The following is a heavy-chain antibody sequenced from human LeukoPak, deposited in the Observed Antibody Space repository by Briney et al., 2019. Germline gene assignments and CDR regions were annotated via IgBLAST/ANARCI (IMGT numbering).Heavy chain of an antibody. D-gene: IGHD4-23*01. V-gene: IGHV3-21*01. CDR1: GFTFSSYS. Sequence: PGGSLRLSCAASGFTFSSYSMNWVRQAPGKGLEWVSSISSSSSYIYYADSVKGRFTISRDNAKNSLYLQMNSLRAEDTAVYYCGRDPRGGGGFDSGGQGTLVTASS. CDR2: ISSSSSYI. J-gene: IGHJ4*02. CDR3: GRDPRGGGGFDS.